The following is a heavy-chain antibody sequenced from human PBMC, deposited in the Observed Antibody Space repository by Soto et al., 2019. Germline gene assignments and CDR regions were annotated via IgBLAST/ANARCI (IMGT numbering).Heavy chain of an antibody. V-gene: IGHV3-23*01. J-gene: IGHJ4*02. D-gene: IGHD2-2*01. Sequence: EVQLLESGGGLVQPGGSLRLSCAASGFTFSSYAMSWVRQAPGKGLEWVSAISGSGGSTYYADSVKGRFTISRDNSKNTLYLQMNSLCAEDTAVYYCAIEEFKYQLLLYGDYRTGYFDYWGQGTLVTVSS. CDR2: ISGSGGST. CDR1: GFTFSSYA. CDR3: AIEEFKYQLLLYGDYRTGYFDY.